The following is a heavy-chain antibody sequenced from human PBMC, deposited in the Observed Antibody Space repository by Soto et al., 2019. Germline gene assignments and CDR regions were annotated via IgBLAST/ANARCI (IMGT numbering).Heavy chain of an antibody. CDR2: IYYSGST. CDR3: ARLGYSYGPLDY. Sequence: PSETLSLTCTVSGGSISSGGYYWSWIRQHPGKGLEWIGYIYYSGSTYYNPSLKSRVTISVDTSKSQFSLKLSSVTAADTAVYYCARLGYSYGPLDYWGQGTLVTVSS. D-gene: IGHD5-18*01. J-gene: IGHJ4*02. V-gene: IGHV4-31*03. CDR1: GGSISSGGYY.